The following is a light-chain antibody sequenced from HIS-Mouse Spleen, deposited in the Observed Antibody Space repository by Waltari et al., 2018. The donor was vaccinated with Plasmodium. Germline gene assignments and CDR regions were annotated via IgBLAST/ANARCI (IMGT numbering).Light chain of an antibody. Sequence: QSARTQPRSVSGSPGQSVTISCTGTSSDVGGSNSVSWYQHHPGKAPKLMMYSVSTRPSGVPDRFSGSKSGNSASLTISGLQAEDEADYYCCSYAGSYTFEVFGGGTKLTVL. J-gene: IGLJ2*01. V-gene: IGLV2-11*01. CDR2: SVS. CDR3: CSYAGSYTFEV. CDR1: SSDVGGSNS.